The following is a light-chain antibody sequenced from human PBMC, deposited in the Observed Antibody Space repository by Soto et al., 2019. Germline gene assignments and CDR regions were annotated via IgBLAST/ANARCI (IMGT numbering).Light chain of an antibody. J-gene: IGKJ1*01. CDR1: QNIDNY. CDR3: QQSSNIPWT. CDR2: STS. V-gene: IGKV1-39*01. Sequence: IQLTQSPSSLSASVGDRVTVSCRSSQNIDNYLNWYVQRPGKPPELLIYSTSNLKSGVPSRFRGSGSGTDFSLTINSLQSEDFATYYCQQSSNIPWTFGQGTKVEIK.